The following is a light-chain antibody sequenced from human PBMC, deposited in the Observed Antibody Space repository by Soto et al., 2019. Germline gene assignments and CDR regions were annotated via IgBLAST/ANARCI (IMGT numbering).Light chain of an antibody. J-gene: IGKJ3*01. CDR1: QSVSNY. Sequence: IVLTQSPATLSLSPGERATLSCRASQSVSNYVAWDQQKPGQAPRLLIYDASTRATGIPGMFSGSGSGTDFTLTISSLEPEDFAIYYCPQRSSWPTFGPVTKVDIK. CDR3: PQRSSWPT. CDR2: DAS. V-gene: IGKV3-11*01.